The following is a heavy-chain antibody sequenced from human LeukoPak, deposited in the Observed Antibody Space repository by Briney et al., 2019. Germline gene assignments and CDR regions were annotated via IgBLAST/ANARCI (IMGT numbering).Heavy chain of an antibody. D-gene: IGHD6-6*01. CDR1: GFTFSSYA. J-gene: IGHJ4*02. Sequence: PGGSLRLSCAASGFTFSSYAMHWVRQAPGKGLEWVAVISYDGSNKYYADSVKGRFTISRDNSKNTLYLQMNSLRAEDTAVYYCAGIELSSSFDYWGQGTLVTVSS. CDR2: ISYDGSNK. CDR3: AGIELSSSFDY. V-gene: IGHV3-30-3*01.